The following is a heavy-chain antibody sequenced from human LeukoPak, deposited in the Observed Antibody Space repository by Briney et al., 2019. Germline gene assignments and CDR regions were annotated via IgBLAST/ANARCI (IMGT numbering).Heavy chain of an antibody. Sequence: GGSLRLSCAASGFTFSSYEMNWVRQAPGKGLEWVSYISSSGSTIYYADSVKGRFTISRDNTKNSLYLQMNSLRAEDTAVYYCARVIGYCSGGSCYSEDYFDYWGQGTLVTVSS. D-gene: IGHD2-15*01. V-gene: IGHV3-48*03. CDR2: ISSSGSTI. CDR1: GFTFSSYE. CDR3: ARVIGYCSGGSCYSEDYFDY. J-gene: IGHJ4*02.